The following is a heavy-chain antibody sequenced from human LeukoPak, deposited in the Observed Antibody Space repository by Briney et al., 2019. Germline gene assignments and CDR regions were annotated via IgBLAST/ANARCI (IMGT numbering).Heavy chain of an antibody. CDR3: ARDPPSGGGGYNLFDY. CDR1: SGSISTSNYY. Sequence: SETLSLTCTVSSGSISTSNYYWSWIRQPAGKGLEWIGRIETSGNTNYKPSLKSRVTMSVDTSKNQFSLKLSSVTAADTAVYYCARDPPSGGGGYNLFDYWGQGTLVTVSS. D-gene: IGHD5-24*01. V-gene: IGHV4-61*02. CDR2: IETSGNT. J-gene: IGHJ4*02.